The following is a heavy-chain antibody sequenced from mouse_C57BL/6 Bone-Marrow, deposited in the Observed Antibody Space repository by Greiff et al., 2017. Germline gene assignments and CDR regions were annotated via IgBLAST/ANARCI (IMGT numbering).Heavy chain of an antibody. V-gene: IGHV1-31*01. CDR2: IYPYNGVS. Sequence: EVQLQQSGPELVKPGASVKISCKASGYSFTGYYMHWVKQSHGNILDWIGYIYPYNGVSSYNQKFQGKATLTVDKSSSTAYMELRSLTSEDSAVYYWSRDYCGSNVFANWGQGHTPTVSS. J-gene: IGHJ2*01. CDR3: SRDYCGSNVFAN. CDR1: GYSFTGYY. D-gene: IGHD1-1*01.